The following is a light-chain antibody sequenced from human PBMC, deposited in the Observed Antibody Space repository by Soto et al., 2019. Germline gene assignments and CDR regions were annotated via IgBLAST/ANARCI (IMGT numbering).Light chain of an antibody. V-gene: IGKV3-20*01. CDR2: GAS. J-gene: IGKJ1*01. CDR3: QQYNRAPRT. Sequence: DMVLTQSPGTLSLSPGERATLSCRASQSVSSSYLAWYQQKPGQAPRLLIYGASSRATGIPDRFSGSGSGTDFTLTISRLEPEDFAVYYCQQYNRAPRTCGQGTKVEIK. CDR1: QSVSSSY.